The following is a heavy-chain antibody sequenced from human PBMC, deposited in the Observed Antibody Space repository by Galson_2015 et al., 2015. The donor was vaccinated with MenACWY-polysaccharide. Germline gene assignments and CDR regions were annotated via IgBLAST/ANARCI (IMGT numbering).Heavy chain of an antibody. J-gene: IGHJ5*02. Sequence: TLSLTCTVSGGSISSGDYYWSWIRQPPGKGLEWIGYIYYSGSTYYNPSLKSRVTISVDTSKNQFSLKLSSVTAADTAVYYCARVNYQGSGGSSHWFDPWGQGTLVTVSS. CDR1: GGSISSGDYY. D-gene: IGHD2-15*01. V-gene: IGHV4-30-4*01. CDR3: ARVNYQGSGGSSHWFDP. CDR2: IYYSGST.